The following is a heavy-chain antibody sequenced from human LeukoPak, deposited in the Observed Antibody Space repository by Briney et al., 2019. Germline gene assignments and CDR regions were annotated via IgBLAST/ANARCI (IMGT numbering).Heavy chain of an antibody. J-gene: IGHJ4*02. V-gene: IGHV3-33*05. D-gene: IGHD2-21*01. CDR1: GFTFNSYG. CDR2: IQNDASTE. CDR3: ARELSQIVWGGLDY. Sequence: GGSLRLSCAASGFTFNSYGMHWVRQAPGKGLEWVAVIQNDASTENFADSVKGRFTISRDNSKNTVFLQMNSLRVEDTAVYYCARELSQIVWGGLDYGGQGTLVSVSS.